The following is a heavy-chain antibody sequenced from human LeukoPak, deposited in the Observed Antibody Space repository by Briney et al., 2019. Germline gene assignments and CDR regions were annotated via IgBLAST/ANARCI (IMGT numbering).Heavy chain of an antibody. J-gene: IGHJ4*02. Sequence: GRSLRLSCAASGFTFSSYAMHWVRQAPGKGLEWVAVISYDGSNKYYADSVKGRFAISRDNSKNTLYLQMNSLRAEDTAVYYCARDLSAFYDFWSGHDYWGQGTLVTVSS. CDR3: ARDLSAFYDFWSGHDY. D-gene: IGHD3-3*01. CDR2: ISYDGSNK. V-gene: IGHV3-30*01. CDR1: GFTFSSYA.